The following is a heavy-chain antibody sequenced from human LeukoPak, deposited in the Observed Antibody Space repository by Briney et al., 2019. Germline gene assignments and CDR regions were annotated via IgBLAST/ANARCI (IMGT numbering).Heavy chain of an antibody. V-gene: IGHV4-59*01. J-gene: IGHJ6*02. CDR2: IYYSGST. D-gene: IGHD2-15*01. CDR3: ARDRLRPVGAAPYYYYYGMDV. Sequence: SETLSLTCTVSGVSISSYYWIWLQQPPGKGLEGIGYIYYSGSTNSNPSLKSRVTISVDTSKSQFSMKLSSVTAADTAVYYCARDRLRPVGAAPYYYYYGMDVWGQGTTVTVSS. CDR1: GVSISSYY.